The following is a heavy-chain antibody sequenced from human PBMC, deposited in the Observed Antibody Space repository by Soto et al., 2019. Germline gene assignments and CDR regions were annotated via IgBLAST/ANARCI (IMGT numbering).Heavy chain of an antibody. D-gene: IGHD6-25*01. V-gene: IGHV1-69*01. CDR2: IIPIFGTA. CDR1: GYTFTSYD. J-gene: IGHJ5*02. Sequence: QVQLVQSGAEVRKPGASVKVSCEASGYTFTSYDIYWVRQATGQGLEWMGGIIPIFGTANYAQKFQGRVTITADESTSTAYMELSSLRSEDTAVYYCARHYSSATFDPWGQGTLVTVSS. CDR3: ARHYSSATFDP.